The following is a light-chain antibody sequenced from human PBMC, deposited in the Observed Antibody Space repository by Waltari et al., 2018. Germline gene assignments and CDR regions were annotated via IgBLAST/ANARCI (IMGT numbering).Light chain of an antibody. V-gene: IGLV1-44*01. CDR3: AAWDDSLNSVL. Sequence: QSVLTQPPSASGTPGQGVTISCSGRSSNIGSNSVNWYQQLPGTAPKPLIFSDNQRPSGVPDRFSGSKSGNSASLAISGLQSDDEAHYYCAAWDDSLNSVLFGGGTKLTVL. CDR2: SDN. J-gene: IGLJ2*01. CDR1: SSNIGSNS.